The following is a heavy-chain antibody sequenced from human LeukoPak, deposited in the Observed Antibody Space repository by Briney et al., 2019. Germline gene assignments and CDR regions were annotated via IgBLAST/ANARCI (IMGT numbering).Heavy chain of an antibody. V-gene: IGHV7-4-1*02. D-gene: IGHD3-10*01. CDR2: INTNTGNP. CDR3: ARDTGEFGELLGY. Sequence: ASVKVSCKASGYTFTGYYMHWVRQAPGQGLEWMGWINTNTGNPTYAQGFTGRFVFSLDTSVSTAYLQISSLKAEDTAVYYCARDTGEFGELLGYWGQGTLVTVSS. CDR1: GYTFTGYY. J-gene: IGHJ4*02.